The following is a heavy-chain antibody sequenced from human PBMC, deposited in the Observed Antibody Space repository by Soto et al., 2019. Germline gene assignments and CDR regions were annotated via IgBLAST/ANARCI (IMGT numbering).Heavy chain of an antibody. CDR1: GFTFSSYA. CDR3: ARGGVDSSSWYSLINYYYYGMDV. Sequence: GGSLRLSCAASGFTFSSYAMHWVRQAPGKGLEWVAVIPYDGSNKYYADSVKGRFTISRDNSKNTLYLQMNSLRAEDTAVYYCARGGVDSSSWYSLINYYYYGMDVWGQGTTVTVSS. V-gene: IGHV3-30-3*01. J-gene: IGHJ6*02. CDR2: IPYDGSNK. D-gene: IGHD6-13*01.